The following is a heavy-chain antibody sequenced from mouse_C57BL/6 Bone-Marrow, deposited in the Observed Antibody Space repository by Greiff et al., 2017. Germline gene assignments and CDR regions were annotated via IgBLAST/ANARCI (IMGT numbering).Heavy chain of an antibody. V-gene: IGHV1-69*01. CDR3: AREDYGNFDV. D-gene: IGHD1-1*01. Sequence: VQLQQSGAELAKPGASVKLSCKASGYTFTSYWMHWVKQRPGQGLEWIGEIDPSDSYTNYNQKFKGKSTLTVDQSSSTAYMQLSSLTSEDAAVYYCAREDYGNFDVWGTGTTVTVSS. CDR2: IDPSDSYT. CDR1: GYTFTSYW. J-gene: IGHJ1*03.